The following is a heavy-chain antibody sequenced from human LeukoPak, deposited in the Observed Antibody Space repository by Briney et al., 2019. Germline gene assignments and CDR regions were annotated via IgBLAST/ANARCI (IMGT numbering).Heavy chain of an antibody. J-gene: IGHJ5*02. V-gene: IGHV3-7*03. CDR3: ARGNSGSYSQDWFDP. CDR2: INQDGSDK. CDR1: RFTFSYYW. D-gene: IGHD1-26*01. Sequence: GGSLRLSCAASRFTFSYYWMTWVRQAPGKGLEWVANINQDGSDKYYVDSVKGRFTISRDNAKNSLYLQMNSLRDDDMALYYCARGNSGSYSQDWFDPWGQGTLVTVSS.